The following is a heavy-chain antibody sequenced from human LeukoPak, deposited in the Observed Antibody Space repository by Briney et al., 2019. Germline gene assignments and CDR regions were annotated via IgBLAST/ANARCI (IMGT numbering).Heavy chain of an antibody. CDR3: ATDAANSSGRLDAFDI. CDR2: FDPEDGET. J-gene: IGHJ3*02. CDR1: GYTLTELS. Sequence: ASVKVPCKVSGYTLTELSMHWVRQAPGKGLEWMGGFDPEDGETIYAQKFQGRVTMTEDTSTDTAYMELSSLRSEDTAVYYCATDAANSSGRLDAFDIWGQGTMVTVSS. D-gene: IGHD3-22*01. V-gene: IGHV1-24*01.